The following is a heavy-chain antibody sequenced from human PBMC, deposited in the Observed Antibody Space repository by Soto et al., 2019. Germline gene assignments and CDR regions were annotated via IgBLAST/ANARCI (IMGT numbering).Heavy chain of an antibody. CDR2: SSGSGGST. Sequence: EVQLLESGGGLVQPGGSLRLSCAASGFTFSSYAMSWVRQAPGKGLEWVSASSGSGGSTYYADSVKGRFTISRDNSKNTQYLQMNSLRAEDTAVYYCAKGEGVVVVPAAIHYWGQGNLVTVSS. CDR3: AKGEGVVVVPAAIHY. J-gene: IGHJ4*02. D-gene: IGHD2-2*01. CDR1: GFTFSSYA. V-gene: IGHV3-23*01.